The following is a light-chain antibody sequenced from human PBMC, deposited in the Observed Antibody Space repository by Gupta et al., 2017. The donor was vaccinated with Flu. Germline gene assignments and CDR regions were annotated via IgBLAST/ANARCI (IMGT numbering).Light chain of an antibody. CDR3: QQYNNWL. CDR1: QSIGSN. V-gene: IGKV3-15*01. Sequence: EVVMTQSPATLSVSPGERVILSCRASQSIGSNLAWYQQKPGQAPCLLIYGASTRATGIPARFSGSGSGTEFTLTISSLQSEDFAVYYCQQYNNWLVGGGTKVEIK. J-gene: IGKJ4*01. CDR2: GAS.